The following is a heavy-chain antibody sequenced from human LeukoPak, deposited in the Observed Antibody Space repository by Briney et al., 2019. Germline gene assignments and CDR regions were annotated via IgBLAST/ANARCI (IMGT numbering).Heavy chain of an antibody. J-gene: IGHJ5*02. D-gene: IGHD2-2*01. V-gene: IGHV3-21*01. CDR1: GFTFSRYG. CDR2: ISSSSSYI. Sequence: PGGSLRLSCAASGFTFSRYGMTWVRQAPGKGLEWVSSISSSSSYIYYADSVKGRFTISRDNSKNTLYLQMNNLRTEDMAVYYCAKSDIIVVSDAKGNWFDPWGQGSLVTVSS. CDR3: AKSDIIVVSDAKGNWFDP.